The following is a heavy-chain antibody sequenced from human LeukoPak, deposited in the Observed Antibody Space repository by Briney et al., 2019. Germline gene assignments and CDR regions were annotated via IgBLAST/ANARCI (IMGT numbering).Heavy chain of an antibody. D-gene: IGHD3-10*01. CDR2: ISSSSSYI. Sequence: PGGSLRLSCAASGFTFSSYSMNWVRQAPGKGLEWVSSISSSSSYIYYADSVKGRFTISRDNAKNSLYLQMNSLRAEDTAVYYCARVSTYGSGSYSAYFDYWGQGTLVTVSS. CDR3: ARVSTYGSGSYSAYFDY. CDR1: GFTFSSYS. V-gene: IGHV3-21*01. J-gene: IGHJ4*02.